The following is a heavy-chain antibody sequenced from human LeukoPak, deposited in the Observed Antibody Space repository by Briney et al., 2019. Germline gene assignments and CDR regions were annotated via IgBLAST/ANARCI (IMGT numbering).Heavy chain of an antibody. CDR3: VRDLDLGGYSSFEY. CDR1: GFTFSTYW. CDR2: INSDGSTI. Sequence: GGSLRLSCAASGFTFSTYWMHWVRQAPGKGLVWVSRINSDGSTISYADSVEGRFTISRDNAKNTLYLQMNSLRAEDTAVYYCVRDLDLGGYSSFEYWGQGTLVTVSS. D-gene: IGHD4-23*01. J-gene: IGHJ4*02. V-gene: IGHV3-74*01.